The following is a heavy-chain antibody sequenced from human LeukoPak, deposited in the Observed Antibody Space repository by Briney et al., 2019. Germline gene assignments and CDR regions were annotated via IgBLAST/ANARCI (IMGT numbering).Heavy chain of an antibody. V-gene: IGHV3-23*01. CDR3: AKDYGDYVLAGWFDP. Sequence: GGSLRLSCAASGFTFSSYAMSWVRQAPGKGLEWVSAISGSGGSTCYADSVKGRFTISRDNSKNTLYLQMNSLRAEDTAVYYCAKDYGDYVLAGWFDPWGQGTLVTVSS. D-gene: IGHD4-17*01. CDR2: ISGSGGST. CDR1: GFTFSSYA. J-gene: IGHJ5*02.